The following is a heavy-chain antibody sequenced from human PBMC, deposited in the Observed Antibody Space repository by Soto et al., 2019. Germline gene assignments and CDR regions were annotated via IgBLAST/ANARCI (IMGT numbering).Heavy chain of an antibody. D-gene: IGHD6-6*01. J-gene: IGHJ4*02. V-gene: IGHV4-34*01. CDR2: INHSGST. CDR1: GGSFSGYY. Sequence: SETLSVTCAVYGGSFSGYYWSWIRKPPGKGLEWIGEINHSGSTNYNPSLKSRVTISVDTSKNQFSLKLSSVTAADTAVYYCARVSSSSRARFDYWGQGTLVIVSS. CDR3: ARVSSSSRARFDY.